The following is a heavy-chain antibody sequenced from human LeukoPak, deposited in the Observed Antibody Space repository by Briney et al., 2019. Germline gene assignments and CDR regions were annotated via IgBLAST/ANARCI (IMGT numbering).Heavy chain of an antibody. V-gene: IGHV1-8*01. D-gene: IGHD6-13*01. CDR2: VNPNSGNT. CDR1: GYTFTSYD. CDR3: ARVDSIAAAGSPHYNWLDP. J-gene: IGHJ5*02. Sequence: ASVKVSCKASGYTFTSYDINWVRQATGQGLEWMGWVNPNSGNTGYAQKFQGRVTMTRNTSISTAYMELGSLRSEDTAVYYCARVDSIAAAGSPHYNWLDPWGQGTLVTVSS.